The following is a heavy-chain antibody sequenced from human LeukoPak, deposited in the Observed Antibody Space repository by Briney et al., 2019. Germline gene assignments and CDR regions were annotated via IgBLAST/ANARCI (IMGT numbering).Heavy chain of an antibody. Sequence: SETLSLTCTVSGGSISSGDYYRSWIRQPPGKGLEWIGYIYYSGSTYYNPSLKSRVTISVDTSKNQFSLKLSSVTAADTAVYYCARIIVVPALYYFDYWGQGTLVTVSS. CDR2: IYYSGST. CDR3: ARIIVVPALYYFDY. J-gene: IGHJ4*02. CDR1: GGSISSGDYY. D-gene: IGHD2-2*01. V-gene: IGHV4-30-4*08.